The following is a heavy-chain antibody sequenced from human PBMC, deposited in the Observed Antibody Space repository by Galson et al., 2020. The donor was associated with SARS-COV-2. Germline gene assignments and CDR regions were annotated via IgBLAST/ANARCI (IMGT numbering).Heavy chain of an antibody. Sequence: AESLSLSCAASGFTFISYWLCFFRQAPAKGLEWLANIKQDGSEKYYVDSVKGRFTISRDNAKNSLYLQMNSLRAEYTAVYYFAKEDYDILTGFWYFDYWGQGTLVTVSS. D-gene: IGHD3-9*01. CDR1: GFTFISYW. J-gene: IGHJ4*02. CDR2: IKQDGSEK. CDR3: AKEDYDILTGFWYFDY. V-gene: IGHV3-7*04.